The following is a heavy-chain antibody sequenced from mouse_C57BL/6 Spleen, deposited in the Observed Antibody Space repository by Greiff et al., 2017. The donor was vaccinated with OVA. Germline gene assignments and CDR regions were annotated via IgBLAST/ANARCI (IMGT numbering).Heavy chain of an antibody. CDR1: GYSITSGYY. CDR3: AREDSSGPFDY. J-gene: IGHJ2*01. D-gene: IGHD3-2*02. CDR2: ISYDGSN. Sequence: EVQLQESGPGLVKPSQSLSLTCSVTGYSITSGYYWNWIRQFPGNKLEWMGYISYDGSNNYNPSLKNRISITRDTSKNQFFLKLNSVTTEDTATYYCAREDSSGPFDYWGQGTTLTVSS. V-gene: IGHV3-6*01.